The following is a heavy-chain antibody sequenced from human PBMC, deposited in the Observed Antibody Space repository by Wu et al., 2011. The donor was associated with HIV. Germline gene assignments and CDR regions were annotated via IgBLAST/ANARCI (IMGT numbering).Heavy chain of an antibody. V-gene: IGHV1-46*01. CDR1: GYTFSNYY. Sequence: QVQLVQSGAEVKKPGASVKVSCKASGYTFSNYYMHWVRQAPGQGLEWMGILNPNGGRTSYAQNFQGRIILTRDTSTNTVYMELSSLRSEDTAVYYCARRSVDSSGYLEYWGQGTLVTVVL. CDR2: LNPNGGRT. J-gene: IGHJ4*02. D-gene: IGHD3-22*01. CDR3: ARRSVDSSGYLEY.